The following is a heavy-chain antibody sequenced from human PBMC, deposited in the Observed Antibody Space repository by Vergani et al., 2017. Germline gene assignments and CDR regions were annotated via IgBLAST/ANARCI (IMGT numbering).Heavy chain of an antibody. CDR3: ARELSYYYGSGSDDYNPYYYEGMDV. J-gene: IGHJ6*02. D-gene: IGHD3-10*01. Sequence: QVQLQESGPRLVRPSQTLSLTSTVSGGPINTGASYWSWIRHPAGKGLEWIWRVYTSGMTNYNPSLKSRVTILVDRSKSQLSLKLTSVTAGDTAVYFCARELSYYYGSGSDDYNPYYYEGMDVWGPGTTGTVSS. CDR2: VYTSGMT. V-gene: IGHV4-61*02. CDR1: GGPINTGASY.